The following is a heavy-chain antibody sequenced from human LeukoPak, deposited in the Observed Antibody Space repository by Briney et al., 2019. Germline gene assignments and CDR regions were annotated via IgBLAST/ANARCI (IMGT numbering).Heavy chain of an antibody. D-gene: IGHD3-9*01. CDR1: GFTFSSYW. CDR3: ARVKYDYDILTGLADY. V-gene: IGHV3-7*01. Sequence: GGSLRLSCAASGFTFSSYWMSWVRQAPGKGLEWVANIKQDGSEKYYVDSVKGRFTISRDNAKNLLYLQMNSLRAEDTAVYYCARVKYDYDILTGLADYWGQGTLVTVSS. CDR2: IKQDGSEK. J-gene: IGHJ4*02.